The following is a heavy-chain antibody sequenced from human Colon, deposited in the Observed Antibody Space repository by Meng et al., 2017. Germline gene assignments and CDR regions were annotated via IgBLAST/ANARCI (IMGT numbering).Heavy chain of an antibody. CDR2: IYYGGST. D-gene: IGHD3-10*01. V-gene: IGHV4-39*07. J-gene: IGHJ4*02. Sequence: GSLRLSCSVSGGSISIDNYYWLWIRQPPGKGLEYIGSIYYGGSTYYSPSLKSRVTMSVDTSKDQFSLKLSSVTAADTAVYFCARGGSYGRLAYWGQGTLVTVSS. CDR1: GGSISIDNYY. CDR3: ARGGSYGRLAY.